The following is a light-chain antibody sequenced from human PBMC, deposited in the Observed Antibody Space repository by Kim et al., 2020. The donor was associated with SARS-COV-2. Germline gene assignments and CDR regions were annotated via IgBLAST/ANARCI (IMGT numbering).Light chain of an antibody. J-gene: IGLJ2*01. V-gene: IGLV1-51*01. CDR3: GTLDNSLSAVV. Sequence: GQKGTLPCPGSSSNIGKNYVSWDQQLPGTATKLVICDNNKRHSGIPDRFSGSKTGTSATLDITGLQTGDEADYYCGTLDNSLSAVVFGGGTQLTVL. CDR2: DNN. CDR1: SSNIGKNY.